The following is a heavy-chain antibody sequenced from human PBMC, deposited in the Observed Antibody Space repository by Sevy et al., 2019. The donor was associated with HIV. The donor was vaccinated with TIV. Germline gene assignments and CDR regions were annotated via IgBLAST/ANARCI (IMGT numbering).Heavy chain of an antibody. V-gene: IGHV3-11*01. CDR3: ARDPLLGIAREVARGGY. CDR2: ISGSGIT. D-gene: IGHD2-2*03. CDR1: GFIFSDXX. Sequence: GGSLRLSCSGSGFIFSDXXXXXXXXXPGRGLEXXXXISGSGITYYADSVEGRFTISRDNARNSLYLQMNSLRADDTAVYYCARDPLLGIAREVARGGYWGQGTLVTVSS. J-gene: IGHJ4*02.